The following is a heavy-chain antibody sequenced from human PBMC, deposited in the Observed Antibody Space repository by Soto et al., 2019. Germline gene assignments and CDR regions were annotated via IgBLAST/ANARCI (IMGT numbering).Heavy chain of an antibody. D-gene: IGHD2-2*01. CDR3: ARGGQCTSTSCYEDDAFDI. J-gene: IGHJ3*02. CDR2: IYPGDSDT. CDR1: GYSFTSYW. V-gene: IGHV5-51*01. Sequence: GESLKISCKGSGYSFTSYWIGWVRQMPGKGLGWMGIIYPGDSDTRYSPSFQGQVTISVDKSISTAYLQWSSLKASDTAMYYCARGGQCTSTSCYEDDAFDIWGQGTMVTVSS.